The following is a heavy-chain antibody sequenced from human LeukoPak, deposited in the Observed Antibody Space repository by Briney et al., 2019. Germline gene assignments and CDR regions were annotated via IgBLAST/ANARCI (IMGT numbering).Heavy chain of an antibody. CDR3: ATGGSYSSFAV. CDR2: ISYDGSNK. V-gene: IGHV3-30*03. D-gene: IGHD1-26*01. Sequence: GGSLRLSCAASGFTFSSYGMHWVRQAPGKGLEWVAVISYDGSNKYYADSVKGRFTISRDNSKNTLYLQMNSLRAEDTAVYYCATGGSYSSFAVWGQGTLVTVSS. CDR1: GFTFSSYG. J-gene: IGHJ4*02.